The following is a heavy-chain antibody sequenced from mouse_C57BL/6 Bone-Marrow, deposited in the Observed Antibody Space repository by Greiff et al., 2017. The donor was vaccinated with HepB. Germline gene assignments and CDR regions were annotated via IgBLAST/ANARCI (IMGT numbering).Heavy chain of an antibody. Sequence: ESGPGLVKPSQSLSLTCSVTGYSITSGYYWNWIRQFPGNKLEWMGYISYDGSNNYNPSLKNRISITRDTAKNQFFLKLNSVTTEDTATYYCAREGYGSWFAYWGQGTLVTVSA. D-gene: IGHD1-2*01. CDR1: GYSITSGYY. J-gene: IGHJ3*01. CDR3: AREGYGSWFAY. V-gene: IGHV3-6*01. CDR2: ISYDGSN.